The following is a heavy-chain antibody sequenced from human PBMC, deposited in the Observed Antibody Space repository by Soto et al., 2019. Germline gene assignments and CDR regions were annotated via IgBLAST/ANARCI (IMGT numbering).Heavy chain of an antibody. J-gene: IGHJ4*02. CDR2: IKEDGSEK. Sequence: EGSLRLSCAASGLTFSSYWMNWVRQAPGKGLEWVANIKEDGSEKYYVGSVKGRFTISRDNAKNSLYLQMDSLRAEDTAVYYCEKSISATGYDYWGQGILVTVSS. D-gene: IGHD6-6*01. V-gene: IGHV3-7*03. CDR1: GLTFSSYW. CDR3: EKSISATGYDY.